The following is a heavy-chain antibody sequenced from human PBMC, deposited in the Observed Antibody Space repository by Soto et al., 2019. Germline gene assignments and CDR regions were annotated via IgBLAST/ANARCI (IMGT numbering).Heavy chain of an antibody. D-gene: IGHD3-10*01. CDR1: GGSVSSSSYY. V-gene: IGHV4-39*01. CDR2: IYYSGTT. Sequence: NPSETLSLTCTVSGGSVSSSSYYWGWIRQPPGKGLEWIGTIYYSGTTNYNPSLKSRVTISVDTSQNQFSLKLNSLTAADTAVYYCASLLGIKFDYWGQGALVTVSS. CDR3: ASLLGIKFDY. J-gene: IGHJ4*02.